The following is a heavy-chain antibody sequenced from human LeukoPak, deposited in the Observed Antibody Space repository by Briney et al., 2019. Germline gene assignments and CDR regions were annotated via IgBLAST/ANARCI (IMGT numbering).Heavy chain of an antibody. V-gene: IGHV3-21*01. CDR3: ARAYYDSSGYYLLAFDI. J-gene: IGHJ3*02. Sequence: GGSLRLSCAASGFTFSSYSMNWVRQAPGKGLEWVSSISSSSSYIYYADSVKGRFTISRDNAKNSLYLQMNSLRAEDTAAYYCARAYYDSSGYYLLAFDIWGQGTMVTVSS. CDR2: ISSSSSYI. CDR1: GFTFSSYS. D-gene: IGHD3-22*01.